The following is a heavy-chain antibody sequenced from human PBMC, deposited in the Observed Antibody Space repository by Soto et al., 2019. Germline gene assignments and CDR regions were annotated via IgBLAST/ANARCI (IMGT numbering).Heavy chain of an antibody. J-gene: IGHJ4*02. V-gene: IGHV3-53*01. Sequence: QTGGSLRLSCAASGFTVSGMFMNWVRQAPGKRLEWVSVIYPAGPTYYADSVKGRFTISRDNSKNTLFLQLNNLRAEDTAVYYCARDADSSGLHYWGQGILVTVSS. CDR3: ARDADSSGLHY. D-gene: IGHD6-19*01. CDR2: IYPAGPT. CDR1: GFTVSGMF.